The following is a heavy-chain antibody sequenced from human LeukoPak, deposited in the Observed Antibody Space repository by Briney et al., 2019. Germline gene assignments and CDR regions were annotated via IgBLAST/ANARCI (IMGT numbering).Heavy chain of an antibody. CDR2: INHSGST. Sequence: SETLSLTCAVYGGSFSGYYWSWIRQPPGKGLEWIGEINHSGSTNYNPSLKSRVTISVDTSKNQFSLKLSSVTAADTAVYYCARGTVTNYDYYYYYYMDVWGKGTTVTVSS. J-gene: IGHJ6*03. V-gene: IGHV4-34*01. D-gene: IGHD4-17*01. CDR1: GGSFSGYY. CDR3: ARGTVTNYDYYYYYYMDV.